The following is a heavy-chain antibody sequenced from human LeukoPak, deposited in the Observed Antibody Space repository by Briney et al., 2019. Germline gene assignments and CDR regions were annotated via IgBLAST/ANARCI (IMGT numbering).Heavy chain of an antibody. D-gene: IGHD6-13*01. CDR2: IIPIFGTA. Sequence: SVKVSCKASGGTFSSYAITWVRQAPGQGLEWMGRIIPIFGTANYGQKFQGRVTITTDESTSTAYMELSTLRSDDTAVYYCARERPPGDSSNWFLEGYFDIWGQGTLVTVSS. CDR3: ARERPPGDSSNWFLEGYFDI. CDR1: GGTFSSYA. J-gene: IGHJ4*02. V-gene: IGHV1-69*05.